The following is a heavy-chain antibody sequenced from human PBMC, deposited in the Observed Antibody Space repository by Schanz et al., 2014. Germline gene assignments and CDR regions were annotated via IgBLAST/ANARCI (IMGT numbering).Heavy chain of an antibody. V-gene: IGHV3-33*08. J-gene: IGHJ6*02. Sequence: VQLVESGGGLVKPGGSLRLSCAASGFTFSNYGLVWVRQAPGKGLEWLALIWYDGSNKYYAESVKGRFTISRDNPKNTLYLQMNSLRAEDTAVYYCARDMTSMGESGFYYYGMDVWGQGTTATVSS. CDR2: IWYDGSNK. D-gene: IGHD1-26*01. CDR3: ARDMTSMGESGFYYYGMDV. CDR1: GFTFSNYG.